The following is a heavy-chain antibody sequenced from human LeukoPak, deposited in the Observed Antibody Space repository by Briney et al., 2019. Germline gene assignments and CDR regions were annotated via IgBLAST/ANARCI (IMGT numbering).Heavy chain of an antibody. D-gene: IGHD3-22*01. Sequence: GGSLRLSCAASGFTFSSYAMSWVRQAPGKGLEWVSAISGSGGSTYYADSVKGRFTISRDNSKNTLYLQMNSLRAEDTAVYYCASRGYYDSSGYSLPSAFDIWGQGTMVTVSS. CDR1: GFTFSSYA. V-gene: IGHV3-23*01. CDR3: ASRGYYDSSGYSLPSAFDI. CDR2: ISGSGGST. J-gene: IGHJ3*02.